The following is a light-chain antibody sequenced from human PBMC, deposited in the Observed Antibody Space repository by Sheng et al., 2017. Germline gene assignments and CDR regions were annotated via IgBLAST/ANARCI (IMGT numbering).Light chain of an antibody. CDR1: QSVNSK. V-gene: IGKV3-20*01. CDR2: GAS. Sequence: EIVMTQSPATLSVSPGERATLSCRASQSVNSKLAWYQQKPGQAPRLLIYGASRRATGIPDRFSGSGSGADFTLTISRLEPEDSAVYYCQQYGSSPXTFGGGTKVEIK. J-gene: IGKJ4*01. CDR3: QQYGSSPXT.